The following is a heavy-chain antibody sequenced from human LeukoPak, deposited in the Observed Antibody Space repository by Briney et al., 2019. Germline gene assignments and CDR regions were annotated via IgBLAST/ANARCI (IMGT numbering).Heavy chain of an antibody. CDR1: GVSISTHY. CDR2: IYHNGIT. CDR3: AREANYYGSASYFEGTFDY. D-gene: IGHD3-10*01. Sequence: SETLSFTYNDSGVSISTHYWSWIRQSPGKGLEWIRYIYHNGITNYNPSLKSRVTISIDTSKNEFSLKLTSVIAADTAVYFCAREANYYGSASYFEGTFDYWGQGSLVTVSS. J-gene: IGHJ4*02. V-gene: IGHV4-59*11.